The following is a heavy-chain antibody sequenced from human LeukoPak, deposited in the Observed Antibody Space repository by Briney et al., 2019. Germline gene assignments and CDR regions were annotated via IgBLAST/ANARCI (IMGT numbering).Heavy chain of an antibody. V-gene: IGHV1-2*02. CDR2: INPNSGAT. CDR3: ARIGYCSGGSCYSGLVWLPFEY. CDR1: GYTFTGYY. J-gene: IGHJ4*02. D-gene: IGHD2-15*01. Sequence: GASVKVSCKAFGYTFTGYYMHWVRQAPGQGLEWMGWINPNSGATNSAQKFQGRATMNRDTSISTAYMELSRLRSDDTAVYYCARIGYCSGGSCYSGLVWLPFEYWGQGTLVTVSS.